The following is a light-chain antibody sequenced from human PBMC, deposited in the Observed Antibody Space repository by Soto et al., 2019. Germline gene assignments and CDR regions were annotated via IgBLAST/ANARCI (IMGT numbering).Light chain of an antibody. CDR1: QSVSSSY. CDR3: QPCDGSPWLP. V-gene: IGKV3-20*01. CDR2: GAS. J-gene: IGKJ4*01. Sequence: EIVLTQSPGTLSLSPGERATLSCRASQSVSSSYLAWYQQKPGQAPRLLIYGASSRATGIPDRFSGSGSGTDFTLNISRLEPEDFAVYYCQPCDGSPWLPCGGGTKLEIK.